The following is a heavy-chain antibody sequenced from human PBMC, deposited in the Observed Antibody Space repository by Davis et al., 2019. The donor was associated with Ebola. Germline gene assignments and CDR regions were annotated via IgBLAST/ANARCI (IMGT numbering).Heavy chain of an antibody. CDR2: MNPNSGNT. V-gene: IGHV1-8*01. CDR1: GYTFTSYD. CDR3: ARVWYDILTGYYYGMDV. D-gene: IGHD3-9*01. J-gene: IGHJ6*04. Sequence: ASVKVSCKASGYTFTSYDINWVRQATGQGLEWMGWMNPNSGNTGYAQKFQGRVTMTRNTSISTAYMELSSLRSEDTAVYYCARVWYDILTGYYYGMDVWGKGTTVTVSS.